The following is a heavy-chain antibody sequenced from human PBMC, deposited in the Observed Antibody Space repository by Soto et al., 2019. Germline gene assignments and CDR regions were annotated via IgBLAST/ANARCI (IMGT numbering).Heavy chain of an antibody. CDR2: IYYSGST. D-gene: IGHD3-22*01. CDR1: CGSISSYY. J-gene: IGHJ6*02. V-gene: IGHV4-59*08. CDR3: ARRTKYYYDSSGSYGMDV. Sequence: SETLSLTCTVSCGSISSYYWSWIRQPPGKGLEWIGYIYYSGSTNYNPSLKSRVTISVDTSKNQFSLKLSSVTAADTAVYYCARRTKYYYDSSGSYGMDVWGQRTTVTGSS.